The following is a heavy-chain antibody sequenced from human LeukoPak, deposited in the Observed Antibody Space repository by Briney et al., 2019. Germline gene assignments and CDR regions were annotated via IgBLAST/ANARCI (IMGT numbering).Heavy chain of an antibody. CDR3: ARGGRWLQRTYYYGMDV. Sequence: SETLSLTCTVSGGSFSGYYWSWIRQPPGKGLEWIGEINHSGSTNYNPSLKSRVTISVDTSKNQFSLKLSSVTAADTAVYYCARGGRWLQRTYYYGMDVWGQGTTVTVSS. CDR2: INHSGST. CDR1: GGSFSGYY. J-gene: IGHJ6*02. V-gene: IGHV4-34*01. D-gene: IGHD5-24*01.